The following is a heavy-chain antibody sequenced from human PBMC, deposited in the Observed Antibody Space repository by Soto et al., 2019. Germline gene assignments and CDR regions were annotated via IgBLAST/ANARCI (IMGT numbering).Heavy chain of an antibody. D-gene: IGHD1-1*01. CDR1: GASISSYY. J-gene: IGHJ4*02. CDR2: VYYSGST. CDR3: ARDTTPSL. Sequence: QVQLQESGPGLVKPSETLSLTCTVSGASISSYYWSWIRQPPGKGLEWIGYVYYSGSTNYNPSLKXXVXISVDTSTNQSSLKLSSVTAADTAMYYCARDTTPSLWGQGTLVTVSS. V-gene: IGHV4-59*01.